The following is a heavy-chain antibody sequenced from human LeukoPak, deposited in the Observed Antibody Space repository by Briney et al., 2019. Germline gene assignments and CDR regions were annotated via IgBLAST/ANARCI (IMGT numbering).Heavy chain of an antibody. CDR3: ARDRDGYDY. CDR1: GYTFTGYY. Sequence: GASVKVSCKASGYTFTGYYIHWVRQASGQGLEWMGWINPNSGGTNYAQKFQGRVTMTRDTSISTAYMDLSRLRSEDTAVYYCARDRDGYDYWGQGTLVTVSS. V-gene: IGHV1-2*02. J-gene: IGHJ4*02. D-gene: IGHD1-1*01. CDR2: INPNSGGT.